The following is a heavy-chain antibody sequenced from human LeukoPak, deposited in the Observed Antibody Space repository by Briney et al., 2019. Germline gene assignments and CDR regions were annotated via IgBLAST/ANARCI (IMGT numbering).Heavy chain of an antibody. CDR3: AKDGAWLRFDD. CDR2: TSPGGGPT. CDR1: GFPFSSHG. D-gene: IGHD5-12*01. V-gene: IGHV3-23*01. J-gene: IGHJ4*02. Sequence: GRSLRPSCAGSGFPFSSHGMNWVSQAPGKRLEWDSGTSPGGGPTSYADSVRGRCSISRDHLKDTLYLQMKDLRAEGTAVYYGAKDGAWLRFDDWGQGILVTVSS.